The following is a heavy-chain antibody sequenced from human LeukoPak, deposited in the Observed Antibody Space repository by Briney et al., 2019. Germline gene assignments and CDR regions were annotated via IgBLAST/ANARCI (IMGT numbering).Heavy chain of an antibody. CDR1: GGSISSYY. J-gene: IGHJ4*02. Sequence: ETLSLTCTVSGGSISSYYWSWIRQPPGKGLEWIGYIYYSGSTNYNPSLKSRVTISVDTSKNQFSLKLSSVTAADTAVYYCARSGQYGSSGYYHFDYWGQGTLVTVSS. V-gene: IGHV4-59*01. CDR2: IYYSGST. D-gene: IGHD3-22*01. CDR3: ARSGQYGSSGYYHFDY.